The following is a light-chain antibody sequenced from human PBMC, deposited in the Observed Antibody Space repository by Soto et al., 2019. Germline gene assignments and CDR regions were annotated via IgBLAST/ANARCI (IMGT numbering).Light chain of an antibody. J-gene: IGLJ1*01. CDR2: DVS. CDR3: SSHTTSDTRV. V-gene: IGLV2-14*01. CDR1: SSDVGDYNY. Sequence: QSALTQPASVSGSPGQSITISCTGTSSDVGDYNYVSWYQQHPGKAPKLMIYDVSNRPSGVSNRFSGSKSGNTASLTISGLQAEDEGDYYCSSHTTSDTRVFGTGTKVT.